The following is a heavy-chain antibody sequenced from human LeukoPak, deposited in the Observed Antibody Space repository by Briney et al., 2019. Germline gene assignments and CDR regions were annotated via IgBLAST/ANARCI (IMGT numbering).Heavy chain of an antibody. CDR3: ARDRVRRNSNPFFDY. J-gene: IGHJ4*02. Sequence: PSETLSLACAVSGGSISSGGYYWSWIRQPPGKGLEWIGYIYYSGTTNYNPSLKSRVTISVDTSKNQFSLKLSSVTAADTAVYYCARDRVRRNSNPFFDYWGQGTLVTVSS. CDR2: IYYSGTT. V-gene: IGHV4-61*08. D-gene: IGHD4-11*01. CDR1: GGSISSGGYY.